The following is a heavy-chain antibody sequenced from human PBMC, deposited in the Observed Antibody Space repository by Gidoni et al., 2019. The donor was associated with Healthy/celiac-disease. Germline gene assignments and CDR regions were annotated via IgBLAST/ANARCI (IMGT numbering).Heavy chain of an antibody. Sequence: QVQRVQAGAEVKKPGASVKGSCKASGYTFTSYGISWVRQAPGQGLEWVGWISAYNGHTNSAQTLQGRVTMTTDTSTSTAYMELRSLRSDDTAVYYCARDLSRQLLYGGYWGQGTLVTVSS. V-gene: IGHV1-18*01. CDR1: GYTFTSYG. D-gene: IGHD2-2*02. CDR2: ISAYNGHT. J-gene: IGHJ4*02. CDR3: ARDLSRQLLYGGY.